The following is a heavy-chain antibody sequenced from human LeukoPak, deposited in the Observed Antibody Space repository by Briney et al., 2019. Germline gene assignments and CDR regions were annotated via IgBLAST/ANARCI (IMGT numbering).Heavy chain of an antibody. CDR3: ARDAPTDYGDYVGDY. D-gene: IGHD4-17*01. V-gene: IGHV1-24*01. CDR1: GYTLTELS. Sequence: ASVKVSCKVSGYTLTELSMHWVRQAPGKGLEWMGGFDPEDGETIYAQKFQGRVTMTRDTSTSTVYMELSSLRSEDTAVYYCARDAPTDYGDYVGDYWGQGTLVTVSS. CDR2: FDPEDGET. J-gene: IGHJ4*02.